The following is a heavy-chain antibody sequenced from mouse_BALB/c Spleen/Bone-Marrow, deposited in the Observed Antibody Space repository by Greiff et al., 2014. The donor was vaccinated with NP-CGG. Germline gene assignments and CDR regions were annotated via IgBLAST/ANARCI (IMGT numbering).Heavy chain of an antibody. CDR3: ARGYYDYDLDY. V-gene: IGHV14-3*02. D-gene: IGHD2-4*01. CDR2: IDPANGNT. CDR1: GFNIKDTY. J-gene: IGHJ2*01. Sequence: VQLQQSGAELVKPGASVKLSCTASGFNIKDTYMHWVKQRPEQGLEWIGRIDPANGNTKYDPKFQGKATIPADTSSNTAYLQLSSLTSEDTAVYYCARGYYDYDLDYWGQGTTLTVSS.